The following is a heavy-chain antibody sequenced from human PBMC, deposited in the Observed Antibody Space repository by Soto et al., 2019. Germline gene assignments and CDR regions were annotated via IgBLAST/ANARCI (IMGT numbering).Heavy chain of an antibody. CDR2: ISGSGGST. Sequence: GSLRLSCAASGFTFDSPYSHAMSWVRQSPGKGPEWVSTISGSGGSTYYADSVKGRFTISRDNSKNTLYLQMNSLRAEDTAVYYCARPPLTIFGVAAPSSYYYGMDVWSKGTTVTVSS. D-gene: IGHD3-3*01. CDR3: ARPPLTIFGVAAPSSYYYGMDV. V-gene: IGHV3-23*01. J-gene: IGHJ6*04. CDR1: GFTFDSPYSHA.